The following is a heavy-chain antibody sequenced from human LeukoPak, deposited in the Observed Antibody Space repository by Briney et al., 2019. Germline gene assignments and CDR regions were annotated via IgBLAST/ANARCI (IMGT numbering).Heavy chain of an antibody. CDR2: ISTSGSTI. J-gene: IGHJ5*02. CDR1: GFTFSKAW. D-gene: IGHD1-26*01. V-gene: IGHV3-48*03. CDR3: ARGWGFDP. Sequence: GGSLRLSCAASGFTFSKAWMIWVRQAPGKGLEWVSYISTSGSTISYADSVKGRFTISRDNAKNSLYLQMHSLRVEDTAVYYCARGWGFDPWGQGTLVTVSS.